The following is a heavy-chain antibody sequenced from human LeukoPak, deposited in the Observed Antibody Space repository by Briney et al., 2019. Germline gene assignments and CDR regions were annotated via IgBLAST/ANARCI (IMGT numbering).Heavy chain of an antibody. D-gene: IGHD3-22*01. CDR2: IIPIFGTA. Sequence: SVKVSCKASGGTFSSYAISWVRQAPGQGLEWMGGIIPIFGTANYAQKFQGRVTITTDESASTAYMELSSLRSEDTAVYYCAGDRRDYYDSSGYLRDAFDIWGQGTMVTVSS. V-gene: IGHV1-69*05. CDR1: GGTFSSYA. CDR3: AGDRRDYYDSSGYLRDAFDI. J-gene: IGHJ3*02.